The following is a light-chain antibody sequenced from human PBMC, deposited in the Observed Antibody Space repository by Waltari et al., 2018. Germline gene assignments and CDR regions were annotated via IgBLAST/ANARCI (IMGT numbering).Light chain of an antibody. J-gene: IGLJ2*01. Sequence: QSVLTQPPSASGTPGQRVTITCSGSSSHIGSNYVNSYQQLPGTSPKLLVYGNYQRPSGVPDRVSGSKSGTSASLAISGLQSQDEADYYCAAWDDSLNGVVFGGGTKLTV. CDR1: SSHIGSNY. V-gene: IGLV1-44*01. CDR3: AAWDDSLNGVV. CDR2: GNY.